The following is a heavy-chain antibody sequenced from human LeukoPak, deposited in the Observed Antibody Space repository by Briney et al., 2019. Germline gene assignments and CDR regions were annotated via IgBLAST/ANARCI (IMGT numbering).Heavy chain of an antibody. CDR1: GYTFMSYG. D-gene: IGHD1-1*01. V-gene: IGHV1-18*01. CDR3: AKGRRVDANDHFDY. J-gene: IGHJ4*02. CDR2: SSVYNGNT. Sequence: ASVKVSCKASGYTFMSYGIHWVRQAPGQGLEWMGWSSVYNGNTNYAQKFQGRVTMTTDTSTSTAYMELRTLISDDTAVYYCAKGRRVDANDHFDYGGQGTLVTVSS.